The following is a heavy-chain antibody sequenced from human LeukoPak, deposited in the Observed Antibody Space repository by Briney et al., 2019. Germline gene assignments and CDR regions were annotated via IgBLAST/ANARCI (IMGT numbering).Heavy chain of an antibody. Sequence: GGSLRLSCSATGLSVSSNFMSWVRQAPGKGLEWVSVIYGGGSTYYADSVKGRFTISRDTPKNTLYLQMNSLRVEDTAVYYCASWPVGWYGEDSWGQGTLVTVSS. CDR3: ASWPVGWYGEDS. CDR1: GLSVSSNF. D-gene: IGHD6-19*01. CDR2: IYGGGST. V-gene: IGHV3-53*01. J-gene: IGHJ4*02.